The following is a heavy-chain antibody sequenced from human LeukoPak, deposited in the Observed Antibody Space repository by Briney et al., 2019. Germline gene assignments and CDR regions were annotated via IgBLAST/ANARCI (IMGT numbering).Heavy chain of an antibody. CDR3: ARANVAARAFDY. J-gene: IGHJ4*02. CDR2: IYSGGST. CDR1: GFTVSSNY. Sequence: PGGSLRLSCAASGFTVSSNYMSWVRQAPGKRLEWVSVIYSGGSTYYADSVKGRFTISRDNSKNTLYLQMNSLRAEDTAVYYCARANVAARAFDYWGQGTLVTVSS. D-gene: IGHD6-6*01. V-gene: IGHV3-53*01.